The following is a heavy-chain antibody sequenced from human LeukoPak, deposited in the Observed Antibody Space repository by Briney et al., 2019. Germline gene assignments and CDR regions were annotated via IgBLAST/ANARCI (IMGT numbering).Heavy chain of an antibody. J-gene: IGHJ4*02. CDR3: ARGIAARTYYFDY. CDR2: TSGSGGST. V-gene: IGHV3-23*01. CDR1: GFTFSSYG. D-gene: IGHD6-25*01. Sequence: GGSLRLSCAASGFTFSSYGMSWVRQAPGKGLEWVSATSGSGGSTYYADSVKGRFTISRDNSKNTLYLQMNSLRAEDTAVYYCARGIAARTYYFDYWGQGTLVTVSS.